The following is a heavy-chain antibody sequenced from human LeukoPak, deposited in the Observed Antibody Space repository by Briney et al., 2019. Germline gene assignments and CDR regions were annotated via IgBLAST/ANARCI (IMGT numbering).Heavy chain of an antibody. Sequence: PGGSLRLSCAASGFTFSSYSMNWVRQAPGKGLEWVAVISYDGSNKYYADSVKGRFTISRDNSKNTLYLLMNSLRAEDTAVYYCARWELLDDAFDIWGQGTMVTVSS. CDR2: ISYDGSNK. J-gene: IGHJ3*02. CDR3: ARWELLDDAFDI. CDR1: GFTFSSYS. V-gene: IGHV3-30*03. D-gene: IGHD1-26*01.